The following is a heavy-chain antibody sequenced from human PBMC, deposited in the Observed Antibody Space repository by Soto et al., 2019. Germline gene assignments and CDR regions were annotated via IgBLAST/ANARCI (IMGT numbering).Heavy chain of an antibody. CDR1: GGTFSSYV. D-gene: IGHD2-21*01. V-gene: IGHV1-69*02. CDR2: IIPMFGIT. J-gene: IGHJ4*02. Sequence: QVQLVQSGAEVKKPGSSMKVSCKASGGTFSSYVFSWVRQAPGQGLEWMGRIIPMFGITNYAQKFEGRVTITADTSTDTVYLALKRLLSEDTAIYYCARNRALTNAALVVAYWGQGTLVSV. CDR3: ARNRALTNAALVVAY.